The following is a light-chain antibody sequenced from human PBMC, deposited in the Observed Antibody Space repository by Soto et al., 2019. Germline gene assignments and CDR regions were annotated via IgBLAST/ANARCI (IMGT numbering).Light chain of an antibody. V-gene: IGKV3-20*01. CDR1: QNVSSSY. CDR3: QQYGSSPWT. J-gene: IGKJ1*01. Sequence: EIVLTQAPGTLSLSPGERATLSCRASQNVSSSYLAWYQQKPGQAPRPLIYGASSRAIGIPDRFSGSGSGTDFTLTISRLEPEDFAVYYCQQYGSSPWTFGQGTKVDIK. CDR2: GAS.